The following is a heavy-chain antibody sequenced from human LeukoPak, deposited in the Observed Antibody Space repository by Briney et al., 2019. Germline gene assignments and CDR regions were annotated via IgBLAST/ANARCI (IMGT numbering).Heavy chain of an antibody. Sequence: SETLSLTCAVYGVSFSGYYWSWIRQPPGKGLEWSGEINHSGSTNYNPSLKSRVTISVDTSKNQFSLKLSSVTAADTAVYYCARIAAGFPFDYWGQGTLVTVSS. J-gene: IGHJ4*02. CDR1: GVSFSGYY. V-gene: IGHV4-34*01. CDR3: ARIAAGFPFDY. CDR2: INHSGST. D-gene: IGHD6-13*01.